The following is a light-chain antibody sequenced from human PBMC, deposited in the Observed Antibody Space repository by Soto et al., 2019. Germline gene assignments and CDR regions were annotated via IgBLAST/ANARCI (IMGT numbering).Light chain of an antibody. V-gene: IGLV2-23*03. CDR3: CSYAGSSTFVV. Sequence: QSVLTQPASVSGSPGQSITISCTGTSSDVGSYNLVSWYQHHPGKAPKLMIYEGSKRPSGVSNRFSGSKSGNTASLTISGRQAEDEDDYYCCSYAGSSTFVVFGGGTKLTVL. CDR2: EGS. J-gene: IGLJ2*01. CDR1: SSDVGSYNL.